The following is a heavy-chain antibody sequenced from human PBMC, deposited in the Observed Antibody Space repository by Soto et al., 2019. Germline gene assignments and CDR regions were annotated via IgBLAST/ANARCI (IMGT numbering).Heavy chain of an antibody. CDR3: ARITMVRGVTHNWFDP. CDR1: GGTFSSYA. D-gene: IGHD3-10*01. V-gene: IGHV1-69*01. CDR2: IIPIFGTA. J-gene: IGHJ5*02. Sequence: QVQLVQSGAEVKKPGSSVKVSCKASGGTFSSYAISWVRQAPGQGLEWMGGIIPIFGTANYAQKFQGRVTITEVEYTSTADMELSSLRSEDTAVYYCARITMVRGVTHNWFDPWGQGTLVTVSS.